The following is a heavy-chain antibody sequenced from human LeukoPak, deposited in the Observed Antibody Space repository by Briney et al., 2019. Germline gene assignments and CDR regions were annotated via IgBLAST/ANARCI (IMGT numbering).Heavy chain of an antibody. Sequence: SVKVSCKASGYTFTSYDIIWVRQAPGQGLEWMGGIIPIFGTANYAQKFQGRVTITADKSTSTAYMELSRLRSDDTAMYYCARNLWFGESTDAFNIWGQGTMVTVSS. CDR1: GYTFTSYD. CDR2: IIPIFGTA. D-gene: IGHD3-10*01. J-gene: IGHJ3*02. V-gene: IGHV1-69*06. CDR3: ARNLWFGESTDAFNI.